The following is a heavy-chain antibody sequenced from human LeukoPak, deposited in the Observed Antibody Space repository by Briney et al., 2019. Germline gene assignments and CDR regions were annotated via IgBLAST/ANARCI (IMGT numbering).Heavy chain of an antibody. Sequence: PSETLSLTCSVSGASVSSYYYNWIRQSPGKPLEWIGYIYHSGGANYNPSLSSRVTISVDTPKNHFSLRLNSVTAADTAVYFCARGRGSGNYYKSVLEDWGQGTLVTVSS. CDR1: GASVSSYY. J-gene: IGHJ4*02. CDR2: IYHSGGA. V-gene: IGHV4-59*02. D-gene: IGHD3-10*01. CDR3: ARGRGSGNYYKSVLED.